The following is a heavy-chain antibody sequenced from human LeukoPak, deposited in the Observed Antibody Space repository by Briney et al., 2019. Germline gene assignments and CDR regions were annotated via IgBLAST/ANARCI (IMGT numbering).Heavy chain of an antibody. CDR1: GGSISSGSYY. D-gene: IGHD2-15*01. CDR2: IYTSGST. J-gene: IGHJ4*02. V-gene: IGHV4-61*02. Sequence: SQTLSLTCTVSGGSISSGSYYWSWIRQPAGKGLEWIGRIYTSGSTNYNPSLKSRVTISVDTSKNQFSLKLSSVTAADTAVYYCARERGGGYDYWGQGTLVTVSS. CDR3: ARERGGGYDY.